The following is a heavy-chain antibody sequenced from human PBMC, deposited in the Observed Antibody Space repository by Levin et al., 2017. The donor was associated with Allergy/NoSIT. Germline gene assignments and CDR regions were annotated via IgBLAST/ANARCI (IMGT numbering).Heavy chain of an antibody. CDR3: WRDTGYCTTTNCYGVRDY. CDR2: ISTSTENP. D-gene: IGHD2-2*01. Sequence: ASVKVSCKASGYIFTSYAMSWVRQAPGQGLEWRGWISTSTENPTYAQDFTGRFVFSLDTSVSTAYLQMSALKAEDTAVYYCWRDTGYCTTTNCYGVRDYWGQGSLVTVSS. V-gene: IGHV7-4-1*02. J-gene: IGHJ4*02. CDR1: GYIFTSYA.